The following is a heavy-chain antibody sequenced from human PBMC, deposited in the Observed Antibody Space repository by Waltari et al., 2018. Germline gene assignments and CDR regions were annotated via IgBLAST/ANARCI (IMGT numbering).Heavy chain of an antibody. CDR1: GCTLKSYD. CDR3: AKNSPYGTTWFGGVDP. Sequence: EVQLLESGGGLIQPGGSLRLSWAASGCTLKSYDMSWVRQAPGKGLEWVSSIKDSGTITYSAASVKGRFTISRDNSKHTLYLQMNSLSAEDTAVYYCAKNSPYGTTWFGGVDPWGQGTLVTVSS. J-gene: IGHJ5*02. V-gene: IGHV3-23*01. CDR2: IKDSGTIT. D-gene: IGHD3-10*01.